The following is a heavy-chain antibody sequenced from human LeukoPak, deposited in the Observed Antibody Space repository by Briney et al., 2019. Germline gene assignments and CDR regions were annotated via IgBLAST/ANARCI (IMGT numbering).Heavy chain of an antibody. CDR2: ISYDGSNK. J-gene: IGHJ5*02. Sequence: GGSLRLSCAASGFTFSSYAMHWVRQAPGKGLEWVAVISYDGSNKYYADSVKGRFTISGDNSKNTLYLQMNSLRAEDTAVYYCARGQVLGYCSSTSCSPFDPWGQGTLVTVSS. CDR3: ARGQVLGYCSSTSCSPFDP. CDR1: GFTFSSYA. V-gene: IGHV3-30-3*01. D-gene: IGHD2-2*01.